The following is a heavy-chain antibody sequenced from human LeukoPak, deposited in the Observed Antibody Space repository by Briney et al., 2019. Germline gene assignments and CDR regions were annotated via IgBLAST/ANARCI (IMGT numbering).Heavy chain of an antibody. J-gene: IGHJ1*01. CDR1: GFSVSSTY. V-gene: IGHV3-66*01. CDR3: ARVTK. CDR2: VDSGGRT. D-gene: IGHD2-8*01. Sequence: TGGSLRLSCAVSGFSVSSTYMIWVRQAPGKGLEWVSIVDSGGRTYYTDSVKDRFTISRDNSKNTLFLQMNSLRVEDMAVYFCARVTKWGQGTLVTVSS.